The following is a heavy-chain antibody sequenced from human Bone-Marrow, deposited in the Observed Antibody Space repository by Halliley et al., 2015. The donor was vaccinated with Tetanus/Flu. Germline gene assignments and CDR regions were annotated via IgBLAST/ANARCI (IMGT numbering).Heavy chain of an antibody. D-gene: IGHD1-26*01. J-gene: IGHJ4*02. CDR2: IWPGDSHG. V-gene: IGHV5-51*01. CDR3: ARENRGAPYFDH. Sequence: LEWVGIIWPGDSHGVPSQAVQGRVTISVDKSISIAFLEWTDLQASDTGVYYCARENRGAPYFDHWGQGTRVSVSS.